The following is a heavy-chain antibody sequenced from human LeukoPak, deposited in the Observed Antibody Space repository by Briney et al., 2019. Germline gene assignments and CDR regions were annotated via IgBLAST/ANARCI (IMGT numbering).Heavy chain of an antibody. J-gene: IGHJ6*03. CDR3: ARQRPITIFGVVITPDYYYYMDV. CDR2: ISQSGST. CDR1: GGSISSGGYS. Sequence: SETLSLTCTVSGGSISSGGYSWSWIRQPPGKGLEWVGYISQSGSTYYNPSLKSRATISVDTSKSQFSLRLSSVTAADTAMYYCARQRPITIFGVVITPDYYYYMDVWGKGTTVTVSS. D-gene: IGHD3-3*01. V-gene: IGHV4-30-2*03.